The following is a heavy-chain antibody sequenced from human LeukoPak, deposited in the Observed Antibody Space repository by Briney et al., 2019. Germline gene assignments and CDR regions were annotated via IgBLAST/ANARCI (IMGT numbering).Heavy chain of an antibody. Sequence: PGGSLRLSCAASGFTFSSYAMTWVRQAPGKGPEWVSGISGSGDRTYYTDSVKGRFTISRDNSKNTLDLQMNSLRAEDTAVYYCAKRDNNDYYTGLHVFDVWGQGTMVTVSS. CDR2: ISGSGDRT. J-gene: IGHJ3*01. V-gene: IGHV3-23*01. CDR3: AKRDNNDYYTGLHVFDV. D-gene: IGHD3-22*01. CDR1: GFTFSSYA.